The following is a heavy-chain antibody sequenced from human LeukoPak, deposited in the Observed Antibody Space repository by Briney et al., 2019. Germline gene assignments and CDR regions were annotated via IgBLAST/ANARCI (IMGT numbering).Heavy chain of an antibody. D-gene: IGHD1-1*01. J-gene: IGHJ4*02. Sequence: GGSLRLSCAASGFTFSSYAMSWVRQAPGKGLEWVSAISGSSGSTYYADSVKGRFTISRDNSNNTLFLQMNSLRAEDTAVYYCAKVRTGHYFDYWGQGTLVTVSS. CDR3: AKVRTGHYFDY. CDR1: GFTFSSYA. CDR2: ISGSSGST. V-gene: IGHV3-23*01.